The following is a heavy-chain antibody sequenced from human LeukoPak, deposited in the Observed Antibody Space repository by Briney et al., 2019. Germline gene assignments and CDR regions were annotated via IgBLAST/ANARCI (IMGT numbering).Heavy chain of an antibody. D-gene: IGHD3-3*01. Sequence: GGSLRLSCAASGFTFSEYAMHWVRQAPGKGLEWVAVISYDGRQKYYGDSVKGRFTISRDNPKNTLYLQMNSLRDDDTAVYFCARVFLERLTSGYFDNWGQGTLVTVSP. CDR3: ARVFLERLTSGYFDN. CDR1: GFTFSEYA. CDR2: ISYDGRQK. J-gene: IGHJ4*02. V-gene: IGHV3-30-3*01.